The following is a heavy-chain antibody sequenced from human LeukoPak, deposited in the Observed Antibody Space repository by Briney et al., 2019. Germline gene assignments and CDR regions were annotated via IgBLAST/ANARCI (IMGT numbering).Heavy chain of an antibody. V-gene: IGHV3-23*01. CDR1: GFTFGSYA. CDR3: AKVIVVVPDNWLDP. D-gene: IGHD2-2*01. Sequence: PGGSLRLSCAASGFTFGSYAMSWVRQAPGKGLEWVSAISGSGGSTYYADSVKGRFTISRDNSKNTLYLQMNSLRAEDTAVYYCAKVIVVVPDNWLDPWGQGTPVTVSS. CDR2: ISGSGGST. J-gene: IGHJ5*02.